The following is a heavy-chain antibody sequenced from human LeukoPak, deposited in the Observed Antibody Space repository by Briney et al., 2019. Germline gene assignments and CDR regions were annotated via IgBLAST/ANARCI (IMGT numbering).Heavy chain of an antibody. CDR2: ISSNGGST. CDR3: ASWGSTGSSFDY. Sequence: GGSLRLSCSASGFTFSSYAMHWVRQAPGKGLEYVSAISSNGGSTYYADSVKGRFTISRDNSKNTLYLQMSRLRSDDTAVYYCASWGSTGSSFDYWGQGTLVTVSS. J-gene: IGHJ4*02. CDR1: GFTFSSYA. V-gene: IGHV3-64D*06. D-gene: IGHD6-6*01.